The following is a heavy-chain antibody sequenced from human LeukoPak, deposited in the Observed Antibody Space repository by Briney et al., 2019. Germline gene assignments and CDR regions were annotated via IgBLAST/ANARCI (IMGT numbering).Heavy chain of an antibody. V-gene: IGHV3-30*02. D-gene: IGHD3-16*02. Sequence: GGSLRLSCAASGFTFSSYGMHWARQAPGKGLEWVAFIRYDGSNKYYADSVKGRFTISRDNSKNTLYLQMNSLRAEDTAVYYCANRALRLGELSLSFFDYWGQGTLVTVSS. CDR2: IRYDGSNK. CDR1: GFTFSSYG. CDR3: ANRALRLGELSLSFFDY. J-gene: IGHJ4*02.